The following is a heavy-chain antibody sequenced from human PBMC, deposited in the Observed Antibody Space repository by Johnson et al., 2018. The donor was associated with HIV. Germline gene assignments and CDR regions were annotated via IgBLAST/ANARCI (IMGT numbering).Heavy chain of an antibody. D-gene: IGHD3-10*01. J-gene: IGHJ3*02. CDR1: GFTFSSYA. V-gene: IGHV3-30-3*02. Sequence: QVQLVESGGGVVQPGGSLRLSCAASGFTFSSYAMHWVRQAPGKGLKWVAVISYGGSIYYADSVKGRVTIPRDNAKNTLYVQRDSLRAEDTAVYYCAKSTQANILRESGPYGAFDIWGQGTMVTVSS. CDR2: ISYGGSI. CDR3: AKSTQANILRESGPYGAFDI.